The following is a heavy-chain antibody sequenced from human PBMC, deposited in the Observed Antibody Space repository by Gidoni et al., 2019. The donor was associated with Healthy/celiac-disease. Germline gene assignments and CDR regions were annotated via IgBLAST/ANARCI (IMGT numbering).Heavy chain of an antibody. V-gene: IGHV3-30-3*01. J-gene: IGHJ4*02. CDR1: GFTFSSYA. CDR2: ISYDGSNK. D-gene: IGHD1-26*01. Sequence: QVQLVESGGGVVQPGRSLRLSCAASGFTFSSYAMHWVRQAPGKGMEWVAVISYDGSNKYYADSVKGRFTISRDNYKNTLYLQMNSLRAEDTAVYYCARDRWDPHYFDYWGQGTLVTVSS. CDR3: ARDRWDPHYFDY.